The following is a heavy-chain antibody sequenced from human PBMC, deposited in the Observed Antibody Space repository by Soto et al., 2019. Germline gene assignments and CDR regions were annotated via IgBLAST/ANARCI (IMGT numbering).Heavy chain of an antibody. D-gene: IGHD5-18*01. V-gene: IGHV4-4*07. Sequence: SETLSLTCTVSGVSISSFYWSWIRQPAGKGLEWIGRIYSSEIINYNPSLKSRVTMSLDTSKNQFSLKLNSVTAADTAVYFCATVSYVGGTDYWGQGTQVTVSS. CDR2: IYSSEII. CDR3: ATVSYVGGTDY. J-gene: IGHJ4*02. CDR1: GVSISSFY.